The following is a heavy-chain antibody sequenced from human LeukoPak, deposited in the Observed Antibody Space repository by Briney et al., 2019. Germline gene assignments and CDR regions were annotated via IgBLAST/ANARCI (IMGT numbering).Heavy chain of an antibody. CDR3: ARDPDYGSGQGY. V-gene: IGHV1-69*13. CDR2: IIPIFGTA. CDR1: GGTFSSYA. J-gene: IGHJ4*02. Sequence: SVKVSCKASGGTFSSYAISWVRQAPGQELEWMGGIIPIFGTANYAQKFQGRVTITADESTSTAYMELSSLRSEDTAVYYCARDPDYGSGQGYWGQGTLVTVSS. D-gene: IGHD3-10*01.